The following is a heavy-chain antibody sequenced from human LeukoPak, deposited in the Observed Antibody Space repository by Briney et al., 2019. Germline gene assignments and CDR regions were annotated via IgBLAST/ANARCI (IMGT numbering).Heavy chain of an antibody. Sequence: SETLSLTCAVYGGSFIGYYWSWIRQPPGKGLEWIGEINHSGGANYNPSLKSRVTISADTSKSQFSLKLGSVTAADTAVYYCARVLLRFLEPFDYWGQGTLVTVSS. CDR2: INHSGGA. CDR3: ARVLLRFLEPFDY. J-gene: IGHJ4*02. CDR1: GGSFIGYY. D-gene: IGHD3-3*01. V-gene: IGHV4-34*01.